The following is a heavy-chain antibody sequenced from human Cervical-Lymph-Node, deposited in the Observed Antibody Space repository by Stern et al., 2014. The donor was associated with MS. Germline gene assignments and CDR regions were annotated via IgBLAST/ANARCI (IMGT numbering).Heavy chain of an antibody. J-gene: IGHJ4*02. D-gene: IGHD2-21*02. CDR3: ARERVVTRVGPFDY. Sequence: VQLVASGGGVVQPGRSLRLSCAASGFTFSSYAMHWVRQAPGKGLEWVAVISYDGSNKYYADSVKGRFTISRDNSKNTLYLQMNSLRAEDTAVYYCARERVVTRVGPFDYWGQGTLVTVSS. V-gene: IGHV3-30*01. CDR2: ISYDGSNK. CDR1: GFTFSSYA.